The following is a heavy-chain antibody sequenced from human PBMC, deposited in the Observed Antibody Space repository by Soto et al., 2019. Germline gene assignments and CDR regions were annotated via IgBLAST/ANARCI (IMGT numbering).Heavy chain of an antibody. Sequence: PLETLSLTCTVSGGSISSGGYYWSWIRQHPGKGLEWIGYIYYRGSTYYNPSLKSRVTMSVDTSKNQFSLKLSSVTAADTAVYYCASWGAAAAGPTTFDYWGQGTLVTVSS. J-gene: IGHJ4*02. D-gene: IGHD6-13*01. CDR3: ASWGAAAAGPTTFDY. CDR1: GGSISSGGYY. CDR2: IYYRGST. V-gene: IGHV4-31*03.